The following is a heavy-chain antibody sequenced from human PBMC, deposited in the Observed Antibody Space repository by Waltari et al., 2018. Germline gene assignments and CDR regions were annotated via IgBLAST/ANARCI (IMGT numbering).Heavy chain of an antibody. V-gene: IGHV1-69*08. CDR3: ARVYAGYNYYYYYGMDV. CDR2: IIPIFGTA. D-gene: IGHD3-16*01. Sequence: QVQLVQSGAEVKKPGSSVKVSCKASGGTFSSYAISWVRRAQGQGLEWMGRIIPIFGTANYAQKFQGRVTITADKSTSTAYMELSSLRSEDTAVYYCARVYAGYNYYYYYGMDVWGQGTTVTVSS. J-gene: IGHJ6*02. CDR1: GGTFSSYA.